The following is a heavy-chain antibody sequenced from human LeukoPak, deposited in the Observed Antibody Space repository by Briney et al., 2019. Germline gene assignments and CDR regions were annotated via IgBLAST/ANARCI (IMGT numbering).Heavy chain of an antibody. Sequence: SETLSLTCAVYGGSFSGYYWSWIRQPPGKGLEWIGEINHSGSTNYTPSLKSRVTISVDTSKNQFSLKLSSVTAADTAVYYCARGPGYDILTGYNGLDWFDPWGQGTLVTVSS. D-gene: IGHD3-9*01. CDR2: INHSGST. CDR1: GGSFSGYY. J-gene: IGHJ5*02. CDR3: ARGPGYDILTGYNGLDWFDP. V-gene: IGHV4-34*01.